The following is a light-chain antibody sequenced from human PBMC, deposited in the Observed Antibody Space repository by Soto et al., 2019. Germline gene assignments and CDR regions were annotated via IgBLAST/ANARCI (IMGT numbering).Light chain of an antibody. V-gene: IGKV1-5*03. CDR2: KAS. J-gene: IGKJ1*01. CDR1: QSFNNW. CDR3: QQYNSWT. Sequence: DIQMTQSPSTLSASVGDRVTITCRASQSFNNWLAWYQQKPGKAPKLLIYKASNLESGVPSRFSGSGSGTELTLTISSLQPDDFGTYYCQQYNSWTFGQGTKVEIK.